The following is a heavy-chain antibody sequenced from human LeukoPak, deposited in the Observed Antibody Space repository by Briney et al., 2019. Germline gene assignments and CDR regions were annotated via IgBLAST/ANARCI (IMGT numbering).Heavy chain of an antibody. J-gene: IGHJ4*02. CDR3: ARGRVAYSAYYFDY. Sequence: PSETLSLTCTVSGGSISSYYWSWIRQPPGKGLEWIGYIYYTGSTNYKPSLRSRVTISVDTSTNQFYLRLRSLTAADTAVYYCARGRVAYSAYYFDYWGQGTLVTVSS. CDR2: IYYTGST. V-gene: IGHV4-59*01. D-gene: IGHD2-15*01. CDR1: GGSISSYY.